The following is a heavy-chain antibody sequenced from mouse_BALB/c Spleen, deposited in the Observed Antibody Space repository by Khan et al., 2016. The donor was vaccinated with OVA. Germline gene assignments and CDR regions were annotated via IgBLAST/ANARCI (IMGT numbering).Heavy chain of an antibody. CDR1: CYTFSNYW. CDR2: ILPGSGST. CDR3: APYCFWFAY. Sequence: QVQLKESGTELMKPGASVKISCKATCYTFSNYWIEWVKQRPGHGLEWIGEILPGSGSTNYNEKFKGKATFTADTSSNTAYMQLNSLTSEDSAVNYCAPYCFWFAYWGQGTLVTVSA. V-gene: IGHV1-9*01. J-gene: IGHJ3*01.